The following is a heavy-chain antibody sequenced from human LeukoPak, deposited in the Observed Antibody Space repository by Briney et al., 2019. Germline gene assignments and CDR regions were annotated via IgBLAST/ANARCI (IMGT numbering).Heavy chain of an antibody. CDR2: ISYDGSNK. CDR1: GFTFSSYA. D-gene: IGHD3-22*01. V-gene: IGHV3-30-3*01. J-gene: IGHJ4*02. CDR3: ARARVPYYYDSSGSH. Sequence: GRSLRLSCAASGFTFSSYAMHWVRQAPGKGLEWVAVISYDGSNKYYADSVKGRFTISRDNSKNTLYLQMNSLRAEDTAVYYCARARVPYYYDSSGSHWGRGTLVTVSS.